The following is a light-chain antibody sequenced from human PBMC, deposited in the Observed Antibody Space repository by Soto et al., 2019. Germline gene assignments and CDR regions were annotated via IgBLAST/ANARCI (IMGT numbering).Light chain of an antibody. CDR3: QQYGNWPRT. CDR1: QSVRYNY. V-gene: IGKV3-20*01. Sequence: EIVLTQSPGTLSLSPGGGATLSCRASQSVRYNYLAWYQQKPGQAPRLLIYGVSTRATGIPDRFSGSGSGTEFILTISRLDSEDFAVYYCQQYGNWPRTFGQGTKVDIK. J-gene: IGKJ1*01. CDR2: GVS.